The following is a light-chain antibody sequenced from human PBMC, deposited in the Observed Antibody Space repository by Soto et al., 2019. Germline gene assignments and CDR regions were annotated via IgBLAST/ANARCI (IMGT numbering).Light chain of an antibody. CDR1: QSISSW. Sequence: DIQMTQSPSTLSASVGDRVTITCRASQSISSWLAWYQQRPGKAPKLLIYAASNLESGVPSRFSGSGSGTEFTLTLISLQPDDSATYYCQQYNSYSWTFGQWTKVEIK. V-gene: IGKV1-5*01. CDR2: AAS. CDR3: QQYNSYSWT. J-gene: IGKJ1*01.